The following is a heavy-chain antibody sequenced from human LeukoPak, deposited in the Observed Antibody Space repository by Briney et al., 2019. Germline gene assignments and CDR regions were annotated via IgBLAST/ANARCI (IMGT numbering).Heavy chain of an antibody. D-gene: IGHD3-22*01. CDR2: INGDGSST. CDR3: ARSATGGYFDS. V-gene: IGHV3-74*01. Sequence: GRSLRPSCAASEFTFNNYWMHWVRQAPGKGLVWVSRINGDGSSTTYADSVKGRFTISRDNAKNTLYLQMNSLRAEDTALYYCARSATGGYFDSWGQGTLVPVSS. CDR1: EFTFNNYW. J-gene: IGHJ4*02.